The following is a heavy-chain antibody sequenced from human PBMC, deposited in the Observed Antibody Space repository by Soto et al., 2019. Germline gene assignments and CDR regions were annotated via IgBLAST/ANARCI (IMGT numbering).Heavy chain of an antibody. D-gene: IGHD1-1*01. CDR3: ARDNSGTADY. Sequence: ESLKISGKGSGDSVTSYWSGWVRQMPGKGLEWMGIIYPGDSDTRYSPSFQGQVTISADKSISTAYLQWSSLKASDTAMYYCARDNSGTADYWGQGTLVTVSS. CDR1: GDSVTSYW. V-gene: IGHV5-51*01. CDR2: IYPGDSDT. J-gene: IGHJ4*02.